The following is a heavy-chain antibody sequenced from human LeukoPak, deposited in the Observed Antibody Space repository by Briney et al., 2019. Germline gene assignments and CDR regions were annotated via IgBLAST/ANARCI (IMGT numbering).Heavy chain of an antibody. J-gene: IGHJ4*02. CDR1: GFTFSSYA. CDR3: GRDFYDFWSGYYGHLEY. CDR2: ISYDGSNK. Sequence: GGSLRLSCAASGFTFSSYAMHWVRQAPGKGLEWVALISYDGSNKYYADSVKGRFTISRDNSKNTLYLQMNSLRAEDTAVYYCGRDFYDFWSGYYGHLEYWGQGALVTVSS. V-gene: IGHV3-30-3*01. D-gene: IGHD3-3*01.